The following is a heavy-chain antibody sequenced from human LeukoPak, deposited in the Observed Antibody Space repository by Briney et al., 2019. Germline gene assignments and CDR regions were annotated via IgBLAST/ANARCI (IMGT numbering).Heavy chain of an antibody. CDR3: ARGRPSYSSSWSFYWYFDL. D-gene: IGHD6-13*01. CDR2: IYYSGST. Sequence: SETLSLTCTVSGGSISSGDYYWSWIRQPPGKGLEWIGYIYYSGSTYYNPSLKSRVTISVDTSKNQFSLKLSSVTAADTAVYYCARGRPSYSSSWSFYWYFDLWGRGTLVTVSS. V-gene: IGHV4-30-4*01. J-gene: IGHJ2*01. CDR1: GGSISSGDYY.